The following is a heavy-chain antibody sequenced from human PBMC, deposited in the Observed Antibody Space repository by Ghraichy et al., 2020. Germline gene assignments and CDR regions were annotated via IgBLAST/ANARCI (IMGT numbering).Heavy chain of an antibody. J-gene: IGHJ6*02. CDR2: ISVSGDRT. V-gene: IGHV3-23*01. CDR3: ANGRFLAGHYYSMDV. D-gene: IGHD3-3*01. Sequence: LSLTCASAGFTFNIYAMTWVPQAPGKGLEWVSCISVSGDRTFYADSVKGRFTISRDNSKKMVILQMNSLRVEDTAVYYCANGRFLAGHYYSMDVWGQGTTVTVSS. CDR1: GFTFNIYA.